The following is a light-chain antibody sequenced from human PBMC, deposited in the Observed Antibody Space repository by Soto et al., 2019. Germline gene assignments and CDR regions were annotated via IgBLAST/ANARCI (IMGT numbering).Light chain of an antibody. CDR3: QQYNTFWT. J-gene: IGKJ1*01. Sequence: DIQMTQSPSTLSGSVGDRVTITCRASQTISSWLAWYQQNPGKAPKILIYKASTLKSGVPSRLSGSGSGTEFTLTISSLQPDDSATYYCQQYNTFWTFGQGTKVDI. CDR2: KAS. CDR1: QTISSW. V-gene: IGKV1-5*03.